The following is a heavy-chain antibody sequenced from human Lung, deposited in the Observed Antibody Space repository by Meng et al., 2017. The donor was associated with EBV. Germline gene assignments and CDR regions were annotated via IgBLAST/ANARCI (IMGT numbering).Heavy chain of an antibody. D-gene: IGHD4-17*01. CDR1: GGSISSGGFY. V-gene: IGHV4-31*03. Sequence: VQLQDSGSGLVKPSQTLSLTCTVSGGSISSGGFYWSWIRQHPGKGLEWIGYIYYSGSTYYNPSLRSRVAISIDTSKNQFSLKLTSVTAADTAVYFCARTNYGDYNWFDPWGQGTLVTVSS. J-gene: IGHJ5*02. CDR2: IYYSGST. CDR3: ARTNYGDYNWFDP.